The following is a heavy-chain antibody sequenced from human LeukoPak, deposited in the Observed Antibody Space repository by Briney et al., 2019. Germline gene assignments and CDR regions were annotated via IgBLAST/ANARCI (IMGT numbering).Heavy chain of an antibody. CDR3: ARGGGIFGSSWYKFLNWFDP. CDR2: INSDGSST. V-gene: IGHV3-74*01. CDR1: GFTFSSYW. D-gene: IGHD6-13*01. Sequence: PGGSLRLSCAASGFTFSSYWMHWVRQAPGKGLVWVSRINSDGSSTSYADSVKGRFTISRDNAKNTLYLQMNSLRAEDTAVYYCARGGGIFGSSWYKFLNWFDPWGQGTLVTVSS. J-gene: IGHJ5*02.